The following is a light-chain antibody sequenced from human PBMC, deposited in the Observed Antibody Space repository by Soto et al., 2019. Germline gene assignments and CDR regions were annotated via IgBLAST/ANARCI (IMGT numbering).Light chain of an antibody. V-gene: IGLV2-8*01. CDR1: SSDVGGYNY. CDR2: EVS. CDR3: GSYAGK. J-gene: IGLJ2*01. Sequence: QSALTQPPSASGSPGQSVAISCTGTSSDVGGYNYVSWYQQHPGKAPKLIIYEVSKWPSGVPDRFSGSKSGNTASLTVSGLQAEDEADYYCGSYAGKFGGGTQLTVL.